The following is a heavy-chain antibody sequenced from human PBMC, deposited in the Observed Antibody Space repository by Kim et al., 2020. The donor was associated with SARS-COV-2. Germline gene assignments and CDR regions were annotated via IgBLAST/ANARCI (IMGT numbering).Heavy chain of an antibody. CDR3: AKDIIGATDSHFDY. J-gene: IGHJ4*02. V-gene: IGHV3-9*01. CDR2: ISWNSGSI. Sequence: GGSLRLSCAASGFTFDDYAMHWVRQAPGKGLEWVSGISWNSGSIGYADSVKGRFTISRDNAKNSLYLQMNSLRAEDTALYYCAKDIIGATDSHFDYWGQGTLVTVSS. CDR1: GFTFDDYA. D-gene: IGHD3-10*01.